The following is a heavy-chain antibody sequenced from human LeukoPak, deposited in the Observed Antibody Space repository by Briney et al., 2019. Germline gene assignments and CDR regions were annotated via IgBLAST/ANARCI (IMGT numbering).Heavy chain of an antibody. D-gene: IGHD4-17*01. CDR3: ARNLGVTTSHDY. V-gene: IGHV1-69*05. J-gene: IGHJ4*02. CDR1: GGTFSSYA. CDR2: IIPIFGAA. Sequence: ASVKVSCKASGGTFSSYAISWVRQAPGQGLEWMGGIIPIFGAANYAQKFQGRVTMTTDTSTSTAYMELRSLRSDDTAVYYCARNLGVTTSHDYWGQGTLVTVSS.